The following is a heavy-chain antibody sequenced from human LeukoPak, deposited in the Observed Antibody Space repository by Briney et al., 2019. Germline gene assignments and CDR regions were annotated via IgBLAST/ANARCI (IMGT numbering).Heavy chain of an antibody. CDR3: AKEITGGSYYMDV. J-gene: IGHJ6*03. CDR2: IYYSGST. D-gene: IGHD3-10*01. V-gene: IGHV4-59*12. CDR1: GGSISSYY. Sequence: PSETLSLTCTVSGGSISSYYWSWIRQPPGKGLEWIGYIYYSGSTNYNPSLKSRVSISVDTSKNQFSLKLSSVTAADTAVYYCAKEITGGSYYMDVWGKGTTVTVSS.